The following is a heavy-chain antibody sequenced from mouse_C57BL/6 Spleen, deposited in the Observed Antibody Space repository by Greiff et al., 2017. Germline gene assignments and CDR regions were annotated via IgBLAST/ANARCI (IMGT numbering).Heavy chain of an antibody. Sequence: EVQRVESGGGLVKPGGSLKLSCAASGFTFSSYAMSWVRQTPEKRLEWVATISDGGSYTYYPDNVKGRFTISRDNAKNNLYLQMSHLKSEDTAMYYCARGERLGHYFDYWGQGTTLTVPS. D-gene: IGHD4-1*01. J-gene: IGHJ2*01. V-gene: IGHV5-4*01. CDR1: GFTFSSYA. CDR3: ARGERLGHYFDY. CDR2: ISDGGSYT.